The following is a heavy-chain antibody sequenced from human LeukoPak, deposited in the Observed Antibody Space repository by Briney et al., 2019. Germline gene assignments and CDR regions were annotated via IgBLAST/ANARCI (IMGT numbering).Heavy chain of an antibody. J-gene: IGHJ6*02. D-gene: IGHD2-15*01. V-gene: IGHV3-21*01. CDR2: ISSSSSYI. Sequence: GGSLRLSCVVSGFIFSSYWMSWVRQAPGKGLGWVSSISSSSSYIYYADSVKGRFTISRDNAKNSLYLQMNSLRAEDTAVYYRARVKGWSFSYYYGMDVWGQGTTVTVSS. CDR3: ARVKGWSFSYYYGMDV. CDR1: GFIFSSYW.